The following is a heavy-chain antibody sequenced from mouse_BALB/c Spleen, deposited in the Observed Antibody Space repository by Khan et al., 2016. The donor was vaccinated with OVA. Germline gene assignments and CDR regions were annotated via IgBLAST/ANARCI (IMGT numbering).Heavy chain of an antibody. CDR1: GYTFTSYW. V-gene: IGHV1S22*01. Sequence: LQQSGSELVRPGASVKLSCKASGYTFTSYWMHWVKQRHGQGLEWIGNIYPGSGTTNYDEKFKSKGTLTVDTSSSTAYMHLSSLTSEDSAVYYCTRGCYYGKSLLGYWGQGTLVTVSA. CDR3: TRGCYYGKSLLGY. D-gene: IGHD2-1*01. J-gene: IGHJ3*01. CDR2: IYPGSGTT.